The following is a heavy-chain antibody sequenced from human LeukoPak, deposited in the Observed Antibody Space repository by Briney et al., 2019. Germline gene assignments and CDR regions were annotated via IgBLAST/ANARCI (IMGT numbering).Heavy chain of an antibody. CDR1: GGSFSCYY. Sequence: SETLSLTCAVYGGSFSCYYWSWIRQPPGKGLEWIGEINHSGSTNYNPSLKSRVTISVDTSKNQFSLKLSSVTAADTAVYYCARPSYGRYFDYWGQGTLVTVSS. J-gene: IGHJ4*02. D-gene: IGHD5-18*01. V-gene: IGHV4-34*01. CDR3: ARPSYGRYFDY. CDR2: INHSGST.